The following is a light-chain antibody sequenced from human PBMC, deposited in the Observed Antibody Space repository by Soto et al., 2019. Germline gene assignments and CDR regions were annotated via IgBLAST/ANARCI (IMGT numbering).Light chain of an antibody. J-gene: IGLJ1*01. CDR1: SSDVGSYKL. V-gene: IGLV2-23*02. CDR3: CSYAGSTPYV. Sequence: QSALTQPASVSASPGQSITISCTGTSSDVGSYKLVSWYQQHPGKGPQLMIYEVSKRPSGISNRFSGSKSGNTASLTISGLQAEDEADYYCCSYAGSTPYVFGTGTKVTV. CDR2: EVS.